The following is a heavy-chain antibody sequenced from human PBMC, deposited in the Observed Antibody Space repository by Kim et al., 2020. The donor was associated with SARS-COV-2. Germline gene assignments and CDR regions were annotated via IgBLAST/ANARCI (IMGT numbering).Heavy chain of an antibody. CDR2: INHSGST. CDR1: GGSFSGYY. J-gene: IGHJ6*02. V-gene: IGHV4-34*01. D-gene: IGHD3-22*01. CDR3: ARGQRGSGYYRMGYGMDV. Sequence: SETLSLTCAVYGGSFSGYYWSWIRQPPGKGLEWIGEINHSGSTNYNPSLKSRVTISVDTSKNQFSLKLSSVTAADTAVYYCARGQRGSGYYRMGYGMDVWGQGTTVTVSS.